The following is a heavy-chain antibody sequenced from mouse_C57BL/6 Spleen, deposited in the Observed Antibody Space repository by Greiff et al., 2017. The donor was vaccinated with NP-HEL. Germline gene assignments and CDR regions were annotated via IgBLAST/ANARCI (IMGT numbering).Heavy chain of an antibody. J-gene: IGHJ3*01. CDR3: IRENFYDYEVAWLAY. CDR1: GFTFNTYA. CDR2: IRSNSSNYAT. D-gene: IGHD2-4*01. Sequence: EPGGGLVQPKGSLKLSCAASGFTFNTYAMPWVRQAPGKGLEWVARIRSNSSNYATYYADSVKDRFTISRDDSQSTLYLQMNNQKTEDTAMYYCIRENFYDYEVAWLAYWGQGTMVTVSS. V-gene: IGHV10-3*01.